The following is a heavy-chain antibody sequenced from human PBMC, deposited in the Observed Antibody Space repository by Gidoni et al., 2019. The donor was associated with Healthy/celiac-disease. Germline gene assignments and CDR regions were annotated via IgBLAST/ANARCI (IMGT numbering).Heavy chain of an antibody. CDR1: GYTFTSYY. J-gene: IGHJ3*02. CDR2: INPSGGST. D-gene: IGHD3-10*01. V-gene: IGHV1-46*01. Sequence: QVQLVQSGAEVKKPGASVKVSCKASGYTFTSYYMHWVRQAPGQGLEWMGIINPSGGSTSYAQKFQGRVTMTRDTSTSTVYMELSSLRSEDTAVYYCARATVVRGVIVRAFDIWGQGTMVTVSS. CDR3: ARATVVRGVIVRAFDI.